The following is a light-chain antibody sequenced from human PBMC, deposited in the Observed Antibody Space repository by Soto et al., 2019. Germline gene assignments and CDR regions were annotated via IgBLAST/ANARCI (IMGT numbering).Light chain of an antibody. V-gene: IGLV2-14*01. CDR2: EVS. J-gene: IGLJ1*01. Sequence: QSVLTQPASVSGSPGQSITISCTGASSDIGDYNYVSWYQQHPGKAPKLMIYEVSNRPSGVSNRFSGSKSGNTASLTISGLQAEDEADYSCISYRGTDSPYVFGSGTKLTVL. CDR1: SSDIGDYNY. CDR3: ISYRGTDSPYV.